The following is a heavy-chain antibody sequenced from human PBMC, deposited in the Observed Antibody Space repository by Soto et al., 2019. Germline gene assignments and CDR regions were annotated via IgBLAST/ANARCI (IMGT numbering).Heavy chain of an antibody. CDR1: GGSLTGYT. CDR2: IIPIFDTT. CDR3: ARAYIGRITVSTLADYYSSVIDV. Sequence: QVQLVQSGAEVKRSGSSVKVSCKASGGSLTGYTITWVRQSPGQGLEWMGGIIPIFDTTNYAQKLKVRVTITADDSTSTAYMELSSLRTEDTAVYYCARAYIGRITVSTLADYYSSVIDVWGQGTTVTVSS. D-gene: IGHD1-7*01. V-gene: IGHV1-69*01. J-gene: IGHJ6*02.